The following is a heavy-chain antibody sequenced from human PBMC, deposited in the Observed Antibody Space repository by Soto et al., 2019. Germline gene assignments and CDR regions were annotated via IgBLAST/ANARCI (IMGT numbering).Heavy chain of an antibody. CDR2: INHSGST. CDR3: ASLYGSGSYYRYYYYGMDV. Sequence: SETLSLTCAVYGGSFSGYYWRWIRQPPGKGLEWIGEINHSGSTNYNPSLKSRVTISVDTSKNQFSLKLSSVTAADTAVYYCASLYGSGSYYRYYYYGMDVWGQGTTVTVSS. D-gene: IGHD3-10*01. V-gene: IGHV4-34*01. CDR1: GGSFSGYY. J-gene: IGHJ6*02.